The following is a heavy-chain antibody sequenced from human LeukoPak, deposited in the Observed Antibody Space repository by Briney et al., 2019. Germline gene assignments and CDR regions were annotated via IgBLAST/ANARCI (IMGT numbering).Heavy chain of an antibody. J-gene: IGHJ5*02. CDR3: ATDFYDST. D-gene: IGHD3-22*01. Sequence: GGSLRLSCATSGFTFSNAWMNWVRQAPGKGLEWVGRIRSNSDGGTIDYAAPVKGRFTLSRDASKTTLYLQMNSLQTEDTAVYYCATDFYDSTWGQGTLVTVSS. V-gene: IGHV3-15*07. CDR1: GFTFSNAW. CDR2: IRSNSDGGTI.